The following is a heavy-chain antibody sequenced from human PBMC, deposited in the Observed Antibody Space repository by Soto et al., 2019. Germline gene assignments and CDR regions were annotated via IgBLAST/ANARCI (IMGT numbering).Heavy chain of an antibody. CDR3: AREPISLVGAIFDY. J-gene: IGHJ4*02. CDR1: GFTFSSYW. V-gene: IGHV3-7*05. Sequence: GGSLRLSCAASGFTFSSYWMSWVRQAPGKGLEWVANIKQDGSEKYYVDSVKGRFTISRDNAKNSLYLKMNSLRAEDTAVYYCAREPISLVGAIFDYWGQGTLVTVSS. D-gene: IGHD1-26*01. CDR2: IKQDGSEK.